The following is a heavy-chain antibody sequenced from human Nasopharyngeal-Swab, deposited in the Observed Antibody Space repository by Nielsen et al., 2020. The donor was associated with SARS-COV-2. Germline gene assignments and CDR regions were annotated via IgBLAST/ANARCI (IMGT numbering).Heavy chain of an antibody. CDR2: IYGSGAT. Sequence: SQTLSPTCTVSGGSIETYHWTWIRQSAGEGLEWMGHIYGSGATNYNPSLKSRIFMSVDPSKNQFSLTLRSVTAADTAVYYCARDPFRIFGVAYGLDVWGQGTTVTVSS. D-gene: IGHD3-3*02. J-gene: IGHJ6*02. CDR1: GGSIETYH. CDR3: ARDPFRIFGVAYGLDV. V-gene: IGHV4-4*07.